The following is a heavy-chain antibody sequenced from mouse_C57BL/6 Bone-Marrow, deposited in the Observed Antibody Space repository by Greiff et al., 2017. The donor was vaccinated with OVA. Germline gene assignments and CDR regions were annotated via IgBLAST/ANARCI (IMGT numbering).Heavy chain of an antibody. D-gene: IGHD1-1*01. V-gene: IGHV1-55*01. CDR1: GYTFTSYW. CDR3: ARSRSSEYYAMDY. CDR2: IYPGSGST. J-gene: IGHJ4*01. Sequence: VQLQQPGAELVKPGASVKMSCKASGYTFTSYWITWVKQRPGQGLEWIGDIYPGSGSTNYNEKFKSKATLTVDTSSSTAYMQLSSLTSEDSAVYYCARSRSSEYYAMDYWGQGTSVTVSS.